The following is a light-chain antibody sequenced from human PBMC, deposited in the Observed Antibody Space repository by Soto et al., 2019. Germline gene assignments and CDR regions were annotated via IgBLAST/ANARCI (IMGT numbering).Light chain of an antibody. Sequence: DIQMTQSPSTLSGSVGDRVTITCRASQTISSWLAWYQQKPGKAPKLLIYKASTLKSGVPSRFSGSGSGTDFTLTISSLQPEDFATYYCQQSYSTPFGPGTKVDIK. CDR2: KAS. CDR1: QTISSW. J-gene: IGKJ3*01. V-gene: IGKV1-5*03. CDR3: QQSYSTP.